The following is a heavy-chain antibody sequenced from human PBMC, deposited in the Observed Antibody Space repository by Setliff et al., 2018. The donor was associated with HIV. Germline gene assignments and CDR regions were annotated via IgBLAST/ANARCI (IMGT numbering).Heavy chain of an antibody. CDR3: ARLGSGWSDSYYYAMDI. D-gene: IGHD6-19*01. V-gene: IGHV1-18*04. J-gene: IGHJ6*02. Sequence: ASVKVSCKASGYTFTTYGISWVRQAPGHGLEWMGWISPNFGHTKYAQKFLDRVTMTIDNVTSRAYMELRSLRSDETAVYFCARLGSGWSDSYYYAMDIWGQGTTVTVSS. CDR1: GYTFTTYG. CDR2: ISPNFGHT.